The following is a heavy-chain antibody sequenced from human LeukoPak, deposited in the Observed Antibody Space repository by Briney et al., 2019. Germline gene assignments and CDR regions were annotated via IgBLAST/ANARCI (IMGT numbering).Heavy chain of an antibody. CDR2: IYTSGST. V-gene: IGHV4-4*07. D-gene: IGHD2-2*01. J-gene: IGHJ5*02. CDR1: GGCMSSYY. CDR3: AREGIVVVPAAIDGRWFDP. Sequence: SETLSLTCTVSGGCMSSYYWSWIRQPAGKGLEWIGRIYTSGSTNYNPSLKSRVTMSVDTSKNQFSLKLSSVTAADTAVYYCAREGIVVVPAAIDGRWFDPWGQGTLVTVSS.